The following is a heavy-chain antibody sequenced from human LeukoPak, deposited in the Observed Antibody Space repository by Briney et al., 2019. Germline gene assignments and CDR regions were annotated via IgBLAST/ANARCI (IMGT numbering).Heavy chain of an antibody. CDR1: GFTFDDYA. V-gene: IGHV3-43D*03. J-gene: IGHJ6*03. Sequence: GGSLRLSCAASGFTFDDYAMHWVRQAPGKGLEWVSLISWDGGSTYYADSVKGRFTISRDNSKNSLYLQMNSLRAEDTALYYCAKGHTGRDGYNNHYYYYMDVWGKGTTVTVSS. CDR2: ISWDGGST. D-gene: IGHD5-24*01. CDR3: AKGHTGRDGYNNHYYYYMDV.